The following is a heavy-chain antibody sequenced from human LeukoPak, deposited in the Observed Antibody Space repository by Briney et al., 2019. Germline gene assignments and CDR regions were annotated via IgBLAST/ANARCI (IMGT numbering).Heavy chain of an antibody. D-gene: IGHD3-3*01. Sequence: PSETLSLTCAVYGGSFSGYYWSWIRQPPGKGLEWIGEINHSGSTNYNPSLKSRVTISVDTSKNQFSLKLSSVTAADTAVYYCARSPKLRFLEWLSRNYFDYWGQGTLVTVSS. CDR3: ARSPKLRFLEWLSRNYFDY. CDR2: INHSGST. J-gene: IGHJ4*02. CDR1: GGSFSGYY. V-gene: IGHV4-34*01.